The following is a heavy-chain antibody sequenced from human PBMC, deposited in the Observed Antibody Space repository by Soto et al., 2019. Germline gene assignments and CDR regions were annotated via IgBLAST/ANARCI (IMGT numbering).Heavy chain of an antibody. D-gene: IGHD6-6*01. CDR1: GFPFSSYW. V-gene: IGHV3-74*01. Sequence: GGSLRLSCAASGFPFSSYWMHWVRQAPGKGLVWVSRINSDGSSTSYADSVKGRFTISRDNAKNTLYLQMNSLRAEDTAVYYCARMRSYSSSSFFLDYWGQGTLVTVSS. J-gene: IGHJ4*02. CDR3: ARMRSYSSSSFFLDY. CDR2: INSDGSST.